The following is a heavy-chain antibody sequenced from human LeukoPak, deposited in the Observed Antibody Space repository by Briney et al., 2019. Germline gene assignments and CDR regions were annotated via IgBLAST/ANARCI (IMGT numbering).Heavy chain of an antibody. D-gene: IGHD3/OR15-3a*01. CDR3: AREDGLEGDAFDI. Sequence: GGSLRLSCAASGFTLSDYFMTWIRQAPGKGLEWVSYIAPAGTTYYADSVKGRFTISRDNAKNLLYLQMNSLRAEDTAVYYCAREDGLEGDAFDIWGQGTMVTVSS. CDR1: GFTLSDYF. CDR2: IAPAGTT. J-gene: IGHJ3*02. V-gene: IGHV3-11*04.